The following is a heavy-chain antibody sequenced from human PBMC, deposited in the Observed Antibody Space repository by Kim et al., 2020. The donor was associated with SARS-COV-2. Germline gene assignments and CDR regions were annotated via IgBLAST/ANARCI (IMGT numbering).Heavy chain of an antibody. D-gene: IGHD4-17*01. J-gene: IGHJ4*02. CDR1: GGSISSSSYY. CDR2: IYYSGST. V-gene: IGHV4-39*01. CDR3: ARLTRSLGDGDSTFDY. Sequence: SETLSLTCTVSGGSISSSSYYWGWIRQPPGKGLEWIGSIYYSGSTYYNPSLKSRVTISVDTSKNQFSLKLSSVTAADTAVYYCARLTRSLGDGDSTFDYWGQGTLVTVSS.